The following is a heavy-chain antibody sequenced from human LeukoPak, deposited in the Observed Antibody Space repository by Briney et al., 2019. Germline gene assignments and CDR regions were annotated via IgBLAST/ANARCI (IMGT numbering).Heavy chain of an antibody. CDR1: GGTFSSYA. V-gene: IGHV1-69*13. D-gene: IGHD3-16*01. CDR2: IIPIFGTA. Sequence: SVKVSCKASGGTFSSYAISWVRQAPGQGLEWMGGIIPIFGTANYAQKFQGRVTITADESTSTAYMELSSLRSEDTAVYYCYIGLYDYVDQTPPMGGYWGQGTLVTVSS. J-gene: IGHJ4*02. CDR3: YIGLYDYVDQTPPMGGY.